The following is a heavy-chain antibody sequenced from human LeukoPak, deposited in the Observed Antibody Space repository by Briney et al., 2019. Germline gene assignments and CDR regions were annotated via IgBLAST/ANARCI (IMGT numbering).Heavy chain of an antibody. CDR2: ISAYNGNT. D-gene: IGHD3-3*01. CDR3: AILDYDFWSGPTNGGWFDP. J-gene: IGHJ5*02. Sequence: GASVKVSCKTSGYTFTNYYMHWVRQAPGQGLEWMGWISAYNGNTNYAQKLQGRVTMTTDTSTSTAYMELRSLRSDDTAVYYCAILDYDFWSGPTNGGWFDPWGQGTLVTVSS. V-gene: IGHV1-18*04. CDR1: GYTFTNYY.